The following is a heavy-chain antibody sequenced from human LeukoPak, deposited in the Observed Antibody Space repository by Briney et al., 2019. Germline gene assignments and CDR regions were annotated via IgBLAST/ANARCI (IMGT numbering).Heavy chain of an antibody. V-gene: IGHV3-7*01. D-gene: IGHD3-16*01. CDR2: IQPDGSEQ. Sequence: GGSLRLSCVASGSTFGSVWMSWVRQAPGKGLEWVGNIQPDGSEQYPVDSLRGRFTISRDNARNSLFLQMNNLRVEDTAVYYCASQHYARLDPWGQGTLVTVSS. CDR3: ASQHYARLDP. J-gene: IGHJ5*02. CDR1: GSTFGSVW.